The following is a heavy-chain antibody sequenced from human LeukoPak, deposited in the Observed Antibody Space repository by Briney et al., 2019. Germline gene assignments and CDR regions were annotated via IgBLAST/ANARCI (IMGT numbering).Heavy chain of an antibody. CDR2: IKQDGSEK. D-gene: IGHD3-10*01. CDR1: GFTFSSYA. CDR3: ARVGKFNRGYFDY. Sequence: PGGSLRLSCAASGFTFSSYAMHWVRQAPGKGLEWVANIKQDGSEKYYVDSVKGRFTISRDDANNSLYLQMNSLRAEDTAVYYCARVGKFNRGYFDYWGQGTLVTVSS. V-gene: IGHV3-7*01. J-gene: IGHJ4*02.